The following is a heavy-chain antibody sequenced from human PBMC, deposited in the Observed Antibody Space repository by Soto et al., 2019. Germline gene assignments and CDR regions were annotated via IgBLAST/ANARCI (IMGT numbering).Heavy chain of an antibody. J-gene: IGHJ4*01. CDR1: GFTFSGSS. V-gene: IGHV3-73*01. Sequence: EVQLVESGGGLVQPGGSLKLSCAASGFTFSGSSMHWVRQASGKGLEWVGRIKSKANNYATAYAASVKGRFTISRDDSQNTAYLQMNSLKTDDTAVYYFTRHYGDAFTDFWGHGTLVTVSS. CDR3: TRHYGDAFTDF. D-gene: IGHD4-17*01. CDR2: IKSKANNYAT.